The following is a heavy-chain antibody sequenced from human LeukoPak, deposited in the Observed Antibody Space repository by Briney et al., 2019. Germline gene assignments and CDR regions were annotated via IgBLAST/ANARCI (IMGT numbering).Heavy chain of an antibody. CDR1: GGTFSSYA. CDR2: IIPIFGTA. CDR3: ARGMSSGRYAVDI. D-gene: IGHD6-19*01. J-gene: IGHJ3*02. Sequence: ASVKVSCKASGGTFSSYAISWVRQAPGQGLEWMGGIIPIFGTANYAQKFQGRVTITADVSTSTAYMELSSLRSEYTAVYYCARGMSSGRYAVDIWGQGTMVTVSS. V-gene: IGHV1-69*13.